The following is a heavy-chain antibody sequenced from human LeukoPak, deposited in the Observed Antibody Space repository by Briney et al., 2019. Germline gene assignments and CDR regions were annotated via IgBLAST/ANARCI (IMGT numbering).Heavy chain of an antibody. CDR3: AKGDLLLWFGELYGMDV. CDR1: GFTFSSYG. D-gene: IGHD3-10*01. CDR2: ISYDGSNK. V-gene: IGHV3-30*18. J-gene: IGHJ6*02. Sequence: GGSLRLSCAASGFTFSSYGMHWVRQAPGKGLEWVAVISYDGSNKYYADSVKGRLTISRDNSKNTLYLQMNSLRAEDTAVYYCAKGDLLLWFGELYGMDVWGQGTTVTVSS.